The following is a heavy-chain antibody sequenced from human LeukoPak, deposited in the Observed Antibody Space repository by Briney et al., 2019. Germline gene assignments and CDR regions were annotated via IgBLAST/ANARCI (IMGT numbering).Heavy chain of an antibody. V-gene: IGHV3-23*01. CDR3: AKDARVWFGAYYYYMDV. CDR2: ISGSGGST. J-gene: IGHJ6*03. CDR1: GFTFSSYA. D-gene: IGHD3-10*01. Sequence: PGGSLRLSCAASGFTFSSYAMSWVRQAPGKGLEWVSAISGSGGSTYYADSVKGRFTISRDNSKNTLYLQMNSLRAGDTAVYYCAKDARVWFGAYYYYMDVWGKGTTVTVSS.